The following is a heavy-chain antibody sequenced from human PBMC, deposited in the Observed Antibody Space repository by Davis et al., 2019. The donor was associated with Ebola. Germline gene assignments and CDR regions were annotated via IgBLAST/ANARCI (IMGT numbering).Heavy chain of an antibody. J-gene: IGHJ4*02. V-gene: IGHV1-8*03. CDR3: AREGAYCSSTSGYVDY. CDR1: GGTFRSYD. CDR2: MNPNSGNT. Sequence: ASVKVSCKASGGTFRSYDINWVRQATGQGLEWMGWMNPNSGNTGYAQKFQGRVTITADESTSTAYMELSSLRSEDTAVYYCAREGAYCSSTSGYVDYWGQGTLVTVSS. D-gene: IGHD2-2*01.